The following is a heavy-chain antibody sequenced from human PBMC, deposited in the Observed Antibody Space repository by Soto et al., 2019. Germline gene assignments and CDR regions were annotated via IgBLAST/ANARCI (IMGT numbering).Heavy chain of an antibody. CDR2: IGAADDP. Sequence: QAGGSLRLSCAASGFTFSAYDMHWVRQTTGKGLEWVSAIGAADDPYYLGSVKGRFTISRENAKNPLYLQMNSLRAEDTAVYYCARAYSGRLPRRADYYFAMDVWGQGTTVTVSS. CDR3: ARAYSGRLPRRADYYFAMDV. J-gene: IGHJ6*02. D-gene: IGHD2-15*01. V-gene: IGHV3-13*05. CDR1: GFTFSAYD.